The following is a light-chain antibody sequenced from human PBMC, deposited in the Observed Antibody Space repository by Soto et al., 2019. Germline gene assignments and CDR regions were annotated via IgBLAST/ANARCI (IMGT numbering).Light chain of an antibody. Sequence: EILMTQSPATLSVSPGERATLSCRATQSVNTNLAWYQQKPVQAPRLLIYGSSTRATAIPARFSGSGSGTSFTITISRLQSEDFAFYYWQQDNNWSPWTFGKETNVEIK. CDR3: QQDNNWSPWT. CDR1: QSVNTN. CDR2: GSS. J-gene: IGKJ1*01. V-gene: IGKV3-15*01.